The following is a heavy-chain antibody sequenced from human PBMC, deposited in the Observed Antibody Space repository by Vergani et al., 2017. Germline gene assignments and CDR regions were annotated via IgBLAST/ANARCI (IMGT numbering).Heavy chain of an antibody. Sequence: QVQLVQSGAEVKKPGASVKVSCKASGYTFTGYYMHWVRQAPGQGLEWMGWINPNSGGTNYAQKLQGWVTMTRDTSISTAYMELSRLRSDDTAVYYCARSAIVGATPGAFDIWGQGTMVTVSS. J-gene: IGHJ3*02. CDR2: INPNSGGT. D-gene: IGHD1-26*01. CDR3: ARSAIVGATPGAFDI. V-gene: IGHV1-2*04. CDR1: GYTFTGYY.